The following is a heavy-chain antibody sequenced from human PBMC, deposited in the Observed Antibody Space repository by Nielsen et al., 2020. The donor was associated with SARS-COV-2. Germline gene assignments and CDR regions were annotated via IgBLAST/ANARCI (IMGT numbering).Heavy chain of an antibody. CDR1: GFTFSSYA. Sequence: SLKISCAASGFTFSSYAMHWVRQAPGKGLEWVSGISWNSGSIGYADSVKGRFTISRDNAKNSLYLQMNSLRAEDTALYYCAKLSSTTLDYYYGMDVWGQGTTVTVSS. D-gene: IGHD2-2*01. CDR3: AKLSSTTLDYYYGMDV. J-gene: IGHJ6*02. V-gene: IGHV3-9*01. CDR2: ISWNSGSI.